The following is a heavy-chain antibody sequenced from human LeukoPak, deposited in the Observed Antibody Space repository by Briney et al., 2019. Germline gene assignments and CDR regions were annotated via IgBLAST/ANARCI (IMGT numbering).Heavy chain of an antibody. CDR1: GFTFSSYA. D-gene: IGHD5-18*01. V-gene: IGHV3-23*01. Sequence: PGGSLRLSCAASGFTFSSYAMSWVRQAPGKGLEWVSAISGSGGSTYYADSVKGRFTISRDNSKNTLYLQMNSLRADDTAVYYCAKDIEYSYGSRFDYWGQGTLVTVSS. J-gene: IGHJ4*02. CDR3: AKDIEYSYGSRFDY. CDR2: ISGSGGST.